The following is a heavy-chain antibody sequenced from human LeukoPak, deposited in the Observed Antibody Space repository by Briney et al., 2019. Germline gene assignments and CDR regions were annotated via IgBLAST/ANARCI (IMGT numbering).Heavy chain of an antibody. Sequence: PGGSLRLSCAASGFTSSSYGMHWVRQAPGKGLEWVAFIRYDGSNKYYADSVKGRFTISRDNSKNTLYLQMNSLRAEDTAVYYCAKAPSYWAARPNYYYMDVWGKGTTVTVSS. D-gene: IGHD6-6*01. CDR3: AKAPSYWAARPNYYYMDV. CDR2: IRYDGSNK. CDR1: GFTSSSYG. V-gene: IGHV3-30*02. J-gene: IGHJ6*03.